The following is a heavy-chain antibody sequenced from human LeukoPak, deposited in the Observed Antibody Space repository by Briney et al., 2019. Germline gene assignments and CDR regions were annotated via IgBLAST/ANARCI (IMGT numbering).Heavy chain of an antibody. J-gene: IGHJ3*02. CDR2: ISGSGGST. CDR3: AKDVVEVGIVVVPAAPAEAFGI. D-gene: IGHD2-2*01. CDR1: GFTFSSYA. V-gene: IGHV3-23*01. Sequence: GGSLRLSCAASGFTFSSYAMSWVRQAPGKGLEWVSAISGSGGSTYYADSVKGRFTISRDNSKNTLYLQMNSLRAEDTAVYYCAKDVVEVGIVVVPAAPAEAFGIWGQGTMVTVSS.